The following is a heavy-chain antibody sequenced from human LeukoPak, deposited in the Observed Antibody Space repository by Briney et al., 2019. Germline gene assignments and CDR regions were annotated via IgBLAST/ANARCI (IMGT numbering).Heavy chain of an antibody. CDR2: ISGSGGST. Sequence: GGSLRLSCAASGFTFSSYAMSWVRQAPGKGLEWVSAISGSGGSTFYAESVKSRFTISRDNSKNTLYLQMNSLRAEDTALYYCAKPGRGGLYGGGFQHWGQGTLVTVSS. V-gene: IGHV3-23*01. CDR1: GFTFSSYA. D-gene: IGHD3-10*01. J-gene: IGHJ1*01. CDR3: AKPGRGGLYGGGFQH.